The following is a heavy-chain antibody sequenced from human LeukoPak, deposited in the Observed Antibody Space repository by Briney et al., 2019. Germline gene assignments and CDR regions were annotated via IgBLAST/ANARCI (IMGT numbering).Heavy chain of an antibody. D-gene: IGHD1-14*01. J-gene: IGHJ4*02. V-gene: IGHV3-11*01. CDR3: AKDLRKDGIWDIDY. CDR1: GFTISNYD. CDR2: SSINGNTI. Sequence: PGGSLRLSCAASGFTISNYDMHWMRQAPGKGLEWLSYSSINGNTISYADSVKGRFTISRDNSQNTVFLQMDSLRDEDTALYYCAKDLRKDGIWDIDYWGQGTLVTVSS.